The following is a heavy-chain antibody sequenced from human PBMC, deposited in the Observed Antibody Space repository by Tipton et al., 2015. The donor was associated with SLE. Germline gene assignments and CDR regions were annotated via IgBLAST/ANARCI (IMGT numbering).Heavy chain of an antibody. V-gene: IGHV3-53*05. CDR2: IYVRGET. J-gene: IGHJ3*02. CDR1: AFSVSAYH. CDR3: ARDQIMITFGGVIGGAFDI. Sequence: SLRLSCSASAFSVSAYHMTWVRQAPGKGLEWVSIIYVRGETDYADSVKGRFTFSRDTSKNTLYLQMNSLRSDDTAVYYCARDQIMITFGGVIGGAFDIWGQGTMVTVSS. D-gene: IGHD3-16*02.